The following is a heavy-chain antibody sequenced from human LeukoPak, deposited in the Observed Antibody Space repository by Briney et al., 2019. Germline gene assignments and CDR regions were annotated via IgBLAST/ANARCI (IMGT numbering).Heavy chain of an antibody. D-gene: IGHD6-19*01. CDR3: ARVDLAVAGVQGLWY. CDR2: IYESGST. CDR1: GFIVSSKY. J-gene: IGHJ4*02. V-gene: IGHV3-53*01. Sequence: GGSLRLSCAVSGFIVSSKYMTWVRQAPGKGLEWVSVIYESGSTDYADSVKSRFTISRDNSKNTVYLQMNSLRAEDTAVYYCARVDLAVAGVQGLWYWGQGTLVTVSS.